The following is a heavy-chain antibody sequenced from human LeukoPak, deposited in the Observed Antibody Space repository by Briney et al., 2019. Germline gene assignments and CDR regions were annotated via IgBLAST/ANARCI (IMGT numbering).Heavy chain of an antibody. D-gene: IGHD3-10*01. V-gene: IGHV4-59*08. CDR1: GGSISSYY. CDR2: IYYSGST. CDR3: AGGYYGSGSYYS. J-gene: IGHJ4*02. Sequence: SETLSLTCTVSGGSISSYYWSWIRQPPGKGLEWIGYIYYSGSTNYNPSLKSRVTISVDTSKNQFSLKLSSVTAADTAVYYCAGGYYGSGSYYSWGQGTLVTVSS.